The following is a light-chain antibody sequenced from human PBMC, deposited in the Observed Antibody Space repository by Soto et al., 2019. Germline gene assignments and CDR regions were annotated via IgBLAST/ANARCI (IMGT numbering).Light chain of an antibody. Sequence: QSVLTQPPSVSAAPGQKVTISCSGSSYNIGNNYVSWYQQLPGEAPKLLIYENNKRPSGIPDRFSGSKSGTSATLGITGPQTGDEADYYCGTWDSSLSAWVFGGGTQLTVL. CDR3: GTWDSSLSAWV. J-gene: IGLJ3*02. V-gene: IGLV1-51*01. CDR2: ENN. CDR1: SYNIGNNY.